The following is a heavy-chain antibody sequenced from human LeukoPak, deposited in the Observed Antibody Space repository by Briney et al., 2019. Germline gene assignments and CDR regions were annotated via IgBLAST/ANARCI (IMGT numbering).Heavy chain of an antibody. CDR1: GFSFNNYD. D-gene: IGHD3-22*01. J-gene: IGHJ4*02. V-gene: IGHV3-30*03. CDR3: ARDKGSSGYSPSPFDY. CDR2: ISHDGSNK. Sequence: GESLKISCATSGFSFNNYDIHWVRQAPGKGLEWVAFISHDGSNKYYADSVRGQFAISRDNSKNTLYLQMSSLRPEDTAVYYCARDKGSSGYSPSPFDYWGQGTLVTVSS.